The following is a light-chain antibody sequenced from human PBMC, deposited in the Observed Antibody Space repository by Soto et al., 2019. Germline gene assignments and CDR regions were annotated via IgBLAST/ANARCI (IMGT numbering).Light chain of an antibody. Sequence: EIVLTQSPATLSLSPGERATLSCRASQSVSSYLAWYQQKPGQAPRLLIYDASNRATGTPARFSGSGSGTDFPLTISSLEPEDFAVYYCQQRSNWPLTFGGGTKVEIK. CDR1: QSVSSY. J-gene: IGKJ4*01. CDR3: QQRSNWPLT. CDR2: DAS. V-gene: IGKV3-11*01.